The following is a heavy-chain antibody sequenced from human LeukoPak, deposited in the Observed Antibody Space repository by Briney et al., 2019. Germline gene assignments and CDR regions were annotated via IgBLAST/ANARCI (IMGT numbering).Heavy chain of an antibody. CDR2: ISGSGGST. V-gene: IGHV3-23*01. Sequence: GGSLRLSCAASGFTFSSYAMHWVRQAPGKGLEWVSAISGSGGSTYYADSVKGRFTISRDNSKNTLYLQMNSLRAEDTAVYYCAKDLSRIAVAGTQDYWGQGTLVTVSS. D-gene: IGHD6-19*01. CDR1: GFTFSSYA. CDR3: AKDLSRIAVAGTQDY. J-gene: IGHJ4*02.